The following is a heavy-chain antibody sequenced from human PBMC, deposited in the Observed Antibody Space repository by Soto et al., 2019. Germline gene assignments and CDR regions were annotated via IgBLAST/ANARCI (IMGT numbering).Heavy chain of an antibody. J-gene: IGHJ6*02. CDR3: AKVRKITMIVVSGGMDV. V-gene: IGHV3-23*01. D-gene: IGHD3-22*01. CDR2: ISGSGGST. Sequence: GGSLRLSCAASGFTFSSYAMSWVRQAPGKGLEWVSAISGSGGSTYYADSVKGRFTISRDNSKNTLYLQMNSLRAEDTAVYYCAKVRKITMIVVSGGMDVWGQGTKVTVSS. CDR1: GFTFSSYA.